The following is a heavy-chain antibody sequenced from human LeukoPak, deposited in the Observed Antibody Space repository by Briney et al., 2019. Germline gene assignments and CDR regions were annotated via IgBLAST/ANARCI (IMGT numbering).Heavy chain of an antibody. CDR1: GFIFTNYA. J-gene: IGHJ5*02. D-gene: IGHD2-15*01. Sequence: GGSLRLSCAASGFIFTNYAMSWVRQAPGKGLEWVGRIKSKTDGGTTDYAAPVKGRFTISRDDSKTTLYLQMNSLKTEDTAVYYCTTGGVVVVAATGWFDPWGQGTLVTVSS. CDR2: IKSKTDGGTT. CDR3: TTGGVVVVAATGWFDP. V-gene: IGHV3-15*01.